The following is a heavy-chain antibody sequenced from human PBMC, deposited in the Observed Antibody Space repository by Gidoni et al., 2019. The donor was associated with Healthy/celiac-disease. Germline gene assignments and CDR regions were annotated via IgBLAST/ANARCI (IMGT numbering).Heavy chain of an antibody. J-gene: IGHJ6*02. CDR1: GFTFSSYG. CDR2: IWYDGSNK. V-gene: IGHV3-33*01. CDR3: ARDPSRADIAVAGTYYYYGMDV. Sequence: QVQLVESGGGVVQPGRSLRLSCAASGFTFSSYGVHWVRQAPGKGLEWLAVIWYDGSNKYYADSVKGRFTISRDNSKNTLYLQMNSLRAEDTAVYYCARDPSRADIAVAGTYYYYGMDVWGQGTTVTVSS. D-gene: IGHD6-19*01.